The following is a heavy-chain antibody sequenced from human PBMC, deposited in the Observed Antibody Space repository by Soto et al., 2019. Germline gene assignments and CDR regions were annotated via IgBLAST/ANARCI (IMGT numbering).Heavy chain of an antibody. CDR3: ARRGRSGYRLIDY. V-gene: IGHV4-39*01. CDR1: GGSISSGSYY. Sequence: QLQLQESGPGLVKPSETLSLTCTVSGGSISSGSYYWDWIRQPPGKGLEWIGTIYYSGSTYYSPSLKSRVTISVATSQNQFSLKLSSVTAADTAVYYCARRGRSGYRLIDYWGQGTLVTVSS. CDR2: IYYSGST. D-gene: IGHD3-22*01. J-gene: IGHJ4*02.